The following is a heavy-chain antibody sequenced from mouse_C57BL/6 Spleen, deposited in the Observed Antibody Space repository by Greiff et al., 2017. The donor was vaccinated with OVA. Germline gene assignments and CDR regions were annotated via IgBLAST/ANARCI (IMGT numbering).Heavy chain of an antibody. CDR2: IYPSDSET. CDR1: GYTFTSYW. CDR3: ARSLGGNYIFAY. J-gene: IGHJ3*01. Sequence: QVQLQQPGAELVRPGSSVKLSCKASGYTFTSYWMDWVKQRPGQGLEWIGNIYPSDSETHYNQKFKDKATLTVDKSSSTAYMQLSSLTSEDSAVYYCARSLGGNYIFAYWGQGTLVTVSA. V-gene: IGHV1-61*01. D-gene: IGHD2-1*01.